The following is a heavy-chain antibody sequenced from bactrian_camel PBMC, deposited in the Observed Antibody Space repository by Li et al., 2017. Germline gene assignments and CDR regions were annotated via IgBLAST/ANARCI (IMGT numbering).Heavy chain of an antibody. V-gene: IGHV3S1*01. D-gene: IGHD3*01. Sequence: HVQLVESGGGSVQAGGSLRLSCASSGYTHSSGCMGWFRQAPGKEREGVASIDPTTRSTHYAGSVKGRFTISQDNAKNILYLEMTALKPEDTAMYYCATSIYVCSRSVLAADFGYWGQGTQVTVS. J-gene: IGHJ6*01. CDR1: GYTHSSGC. CDR2: IDPTTRST. CDR3: ATSIYVCSRSVLAADFGY.